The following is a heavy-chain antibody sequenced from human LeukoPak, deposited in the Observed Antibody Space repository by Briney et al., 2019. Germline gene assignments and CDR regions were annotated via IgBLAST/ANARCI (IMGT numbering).Heavy chain of an antibody. Sequence: SETLSLTCTVTGGSINNYYWSWIRQPAGKGLEWIGRMYTRGSTNYNPSLKSRVTMSVDPSKNQFSLKLSSVTAADTAVYYCARGRYCSADICSGGDAFDVWGQGTMVSVSS. CDR1: GGSINNYY. V-gene: IGHV4-4*07. J-gene: IGHJ3*01. CDR2: MYTRGST. D-gene: IGHD2-15*01. CDR3: ARGRYCSADICSGGDAFDV.